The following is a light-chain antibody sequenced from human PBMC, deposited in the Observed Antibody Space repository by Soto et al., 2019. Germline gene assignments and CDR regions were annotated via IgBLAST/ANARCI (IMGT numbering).Light chain of an antibody. Sequence: TLSPVTLSFYPNDGVPLSCRASQSVINSYLAWYQQKPGQAPRMLIYGASTSATGIPDRFSGSGSGTDFTLTISRLVHADYAVYFCRQYCASPPITFGEGSILDIK. J-gene: IGKJ5*01. CDR2: GAS. V-gene: IGKV3-20*01. CDR3: RQYCASPPIT. CDR1: QSVINSY.